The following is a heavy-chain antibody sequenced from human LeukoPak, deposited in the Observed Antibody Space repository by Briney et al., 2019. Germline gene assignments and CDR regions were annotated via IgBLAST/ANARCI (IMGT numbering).Heavy chain of an antibody. V-gene: IGHV3-30*02. Sequence: SGGSLRLSCAASGFTFNNYGMHWVRQAPGKGMEWVACIRYNGNKQYYENSVKGRLTISRDNSKNTLYRQNTSLRGGDTAVYYCAEDSAFYYIDVWGKGTTVIISS. D-gene: IGHD3-10*01. CDR1: GFTFNNYG. CDR3: AEDSAFYYIDV. J-gene: IGHJ6*03. CDR2: IRYNGNKQ.